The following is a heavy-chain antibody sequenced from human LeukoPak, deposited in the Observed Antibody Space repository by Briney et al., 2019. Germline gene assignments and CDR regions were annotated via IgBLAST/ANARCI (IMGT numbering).Heavy chain of an antibody. J-gene: IGHJ6*02. Sequence: GGPLRLFCAASGFTFCDHYMSWIRQARGKGLVGVLYISSSGSTIYYADSVKSRITISRDNAKNSLYLQMNSLRAEDTAVYYCARRGVLWFGELFYYGMDVWGQGTTVTVSS. CDR3: ARRGVLWFGELFYYGMDV. CDR1: GFTFCDHY. CDR2: ISSSGSTI. D-gene: IGHD3-10*01. V-gene: IGHV3-11*01.